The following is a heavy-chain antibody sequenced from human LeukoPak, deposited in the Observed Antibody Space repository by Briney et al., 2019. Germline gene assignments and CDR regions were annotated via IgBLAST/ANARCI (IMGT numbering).Heavy chain of an antibody. CDR1: GFIFSKYA. Sequence: GGSLRLSCAASGFIFSKYATHWVRQTPGKGLEWVAAIWNDGSDENYADSVKGRFTISSDNSKNTLYLQMNSLRAEDTAVYYCAFEIGRSQGAFDIWGQGTMIIVSS. CDR3: AFEIGRSQGAFDI. J-gene: IGHJ3*02. D-gene: IGHD1-26*01. V-gene: IGHV3-33*01. CDR2: IWNDGSDE.